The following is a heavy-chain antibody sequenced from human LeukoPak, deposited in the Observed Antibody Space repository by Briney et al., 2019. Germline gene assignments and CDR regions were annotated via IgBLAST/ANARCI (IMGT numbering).Heavy chain of an antibody. Sequence: GRSLRLSCAASGFTFSSYAMHWVRQAPGKGLEWVAIISYDAGNKYYADSVKGRFTISRDNSKNTLYLQMNSLRAEDTAVYYCASRVRGRPNNYYYYYMDVWGKGTTVTVSS. D-gene: IGHD3-22*01. CDR2: ISYDAGNK. J-gene: IGHJ6*03. CDR1: GFTFSSYA. CDR3: ASRVRGRPNNYYYYYMDV. V-gene: IGHV3-30-3*01.